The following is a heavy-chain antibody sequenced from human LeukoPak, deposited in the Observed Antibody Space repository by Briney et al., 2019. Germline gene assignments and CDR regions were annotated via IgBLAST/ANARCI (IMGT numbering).Heavy chain of an antibody. D-gene: IGHD3-22*01. Sequence: PGGSLRLSCAASGFTFSGYGMHWVRQAPGKGLEWVAVIWYDGSNDDYADSVKGRFTISRDNSKSILYLQMNSLRAEDTAIYYCARSIPRYDGSAYYPDYWGQGTLVTVSS. J-gene: IGHJ4*02. CDR1: GFTFSGYG. CDR2: IWYDGSND. CDR3: ARSIPRYDGSAYYPDY. V-gene: IGHV3-33*01.